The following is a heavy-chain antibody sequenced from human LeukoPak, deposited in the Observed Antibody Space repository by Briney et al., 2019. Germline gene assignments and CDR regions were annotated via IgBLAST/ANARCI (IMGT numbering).Heavy chain of an antibody. J-gene: IGHJ4*02. CDR3: YYYYDSSGANPRDY. D-gene: IGHD3-22*01. V-gene: IGHV3-23*01. CDR1: GFTFRNYA. CDR2: INANGGST. Sequence: PGGSLRLSCAASGFTFRNYAMNWVRQAPGKGLEWVSGINANGGSTYYADSVKGRFTISIDNSKNTLYLQMNSLRAEDTAVYYCYYYYDSSGANPRDYWGQGTLVTVSS.